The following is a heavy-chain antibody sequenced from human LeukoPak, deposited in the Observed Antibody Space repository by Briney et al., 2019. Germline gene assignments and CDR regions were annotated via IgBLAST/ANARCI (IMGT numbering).Heavy chain of an antibody. D-gene: IGHD6-19*01. Sequence: PSETLSLTCTVSAGSISSSSYYWGWIRQPPGKGLEWIGSIYYSGSTYYNPSLKSRVTISVDTSKNQFSLKLSSVTAADTAVYYCARHDAVAGFDYWGQGTLVTVSS. V-gene: IGHV4-39*01. CDR1: AGSISSSSYY. CDR3: ARHDAVAGFDY. J-gene: IGHJ4*02. CDR2: IYYSGST.